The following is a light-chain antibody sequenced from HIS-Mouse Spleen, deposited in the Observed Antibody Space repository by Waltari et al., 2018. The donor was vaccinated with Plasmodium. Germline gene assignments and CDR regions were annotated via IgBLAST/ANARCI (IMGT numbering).Light chain of an antibody. CDR3: SSYAGSNNLV. CDR2: EVS. J-gene: IGLJ2*01. V-gene: IGLV2-8*01. Sequence: QSALPQPPSASGSPGQSVPLPCTGTSRDVDGSNYGSWYQQHPVKAPKLRLYEVSTRPSGVPDRFAGSKSGNTASLTVSGLQAEDEADYYCSSYAGSNNLVFGGGTKLTVL. CDR1: SRDVDGSNY.